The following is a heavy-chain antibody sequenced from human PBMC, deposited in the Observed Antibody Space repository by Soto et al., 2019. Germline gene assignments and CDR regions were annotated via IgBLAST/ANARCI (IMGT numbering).Heavy chain of an antibody. J-gene: IGHJ4*02. V-gene: IGHV3-23*01. D-gene: IGHD2-15*01. CDR1: GFTFSSYA. Sequence: ESGGGLVQPGGSLRLSCAASGFTFSSYAMSWVRQAPGKGLEWVSAISGSGGSTYYADSVKGRFTISRDNSKNTLYLQMNSLRAEDTAVYYCAKGGIVVVVAATPFDYWGQGTLVTVSS. CDR2: ISGSGGST. CDR3: AKGGIVVVVAATPFDY.